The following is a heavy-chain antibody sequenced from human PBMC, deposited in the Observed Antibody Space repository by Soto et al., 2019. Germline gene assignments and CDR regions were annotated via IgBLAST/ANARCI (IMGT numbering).Heavy chain of an antibody. J-gene: IGHJ5*02. CDR1: GGSLSSGDYY. V-gene: IGHV4-31*03. CDR3: AREDWADKARVDP. D-gene: IGHD2-21*01. Sequence: QVQLQESGPGLVKSSQTLSLTCIVSGGSLSSGDYYWSWLRQHTGKGLEWIGYITYSGSTYYNPSLNSRVTISIDTSNNQFSLKLNSVTAADTAVYYCAREDWADKARVDPWGQGTLVTVSS. CDR2: ITYSGST.